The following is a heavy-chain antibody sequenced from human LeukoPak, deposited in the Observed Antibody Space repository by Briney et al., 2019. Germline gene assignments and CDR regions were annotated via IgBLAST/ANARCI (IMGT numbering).Heavy chain of an antibody. V-gene: IGHV3-23*01. CDR1: GFTFSSYA. Sequence: GGSLRLSCADSGFTFSSYAMRWVRQAPGKGLEWVSAISGSGGSTYYADSVKGRFTISRDNSKNTLYLQMNSLRAEDTAVYYCALWFGELVDYWGQGTLVTVSS. CDR3: ALWFGELVDY. CDR2: ISGSGGST. J-gene: IGHJ4*02. D-gene: IGHD3-10*01.